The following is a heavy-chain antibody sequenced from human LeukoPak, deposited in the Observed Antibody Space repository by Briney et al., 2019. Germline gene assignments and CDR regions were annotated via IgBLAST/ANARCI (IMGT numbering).Heavy chain of an antibody. CDR2: INPNSGGT. V-gene: IGHV1-2*02. CDR1: GYTFTGYY. J-gene: IGHJ4*02. CDR3: ARVSQYYFDY. D-gene: IGHD5-24*01. Sequence: ASVKVSCKASGYTFTGYYMHWVRQAPGHPLEWIGWINPNSGGTNYAQKFQGRVTMTRDTSISTAYMELSRLRSDDTAVYYCARVSQYYFDYWGQGTLVTVSS.